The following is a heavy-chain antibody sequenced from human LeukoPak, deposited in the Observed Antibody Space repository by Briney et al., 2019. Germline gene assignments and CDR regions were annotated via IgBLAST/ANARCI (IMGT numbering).Heavy chain of an antibody. Sequence: GGSLRLSCAASGFTFSSYAMHWVRQAPGKGLEWVAVISYDGSNKYYADSVKGRFTISRDNSKNTLYLQMNSLRAEDTAVYYCARGGYCSGGSCYSMVYYYYGMDVWGQGTTVTVSS. CDR1: GFTFSSYA. V-gene: IGHV3-30*01. D-gene: IGHD2-15*01. CDR2: ISYDGSNK. J-gene: IGHJ6*02. CDR3: ARGGYCSGGSCYSMVYYYYGMDV.